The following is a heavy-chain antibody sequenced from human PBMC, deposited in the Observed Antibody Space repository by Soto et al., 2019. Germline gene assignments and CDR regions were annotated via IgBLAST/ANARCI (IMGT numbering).Heavy chain of an antibody. CDR2: MYHSGST. CDR3: ARGLDYSGMDV. Sequence: SETLSLTCAVFGYSINNGYYWGWIRQPPGRGLEWMGAMYHSGSTYYDPSFRGRVAISKDTSKNQFSMRLSYVTAADTAVYYCARGLDYSGMDVWGQGTTVTVSS. CDR1: GYSINNGYY. J-gene: IGHJ6*02. V-gene: IGHV4-38-2*01.